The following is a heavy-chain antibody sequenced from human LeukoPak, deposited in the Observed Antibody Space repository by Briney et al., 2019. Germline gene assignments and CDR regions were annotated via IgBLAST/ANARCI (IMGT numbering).Heavy chain of an antibody. CDR1: VGPFSGYY. CDR3: ARGRRTYDFWSGYYDAFDI. D-gene: IGHD3-3*01. Sequence: SETLSLTXAVYVGPFSGYYWSWLRHPPGKGLEGIGEISHSGSTNCNPSLRSRVTISVDTPKNQFSLKVSPVTAADTAVYYCARGRRTYDFWSGYYDAFDIWGQGTMVTVSS. J-gene: IGHJ3*02. CDR2: ISHSGST. V-gene: IGHV4-34*01.